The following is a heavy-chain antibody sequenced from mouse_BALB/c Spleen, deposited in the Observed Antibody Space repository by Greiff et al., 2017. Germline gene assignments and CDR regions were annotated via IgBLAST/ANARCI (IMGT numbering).Heavy chain of an antibody. CDR1: GDSITSCY. J-gene: IGHJ1*01. CDR3: ARCYYGSSPYWYFDV. Sequence: VQLKQSGPSLVKPSQTLSLTCSVTGDSITSCYWNWIRKFPGNKLEYMGYISYSGSTYYNPSLKSRISITRDTSKNQYYLQLNSVTTEDTATYYCARCYYGSSPYWYFDVWGAGTTVTVSS. D-gene: IGHD1-1*01. CDR2: ISYSGST. V-gene: IGHV3-8*02.